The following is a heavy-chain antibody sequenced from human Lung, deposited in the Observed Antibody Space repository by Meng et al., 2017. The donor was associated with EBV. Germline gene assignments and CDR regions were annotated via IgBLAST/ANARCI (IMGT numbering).Heavy chain of an antibody. V-gene: IGHV1-18*01. Sequence: QVEVGQAGAEVRKPGASVKVSCKASGYTFTSDEMNWVRQDSGEGLEWMGWISAYNGNTNYAQTLQGRVTMTTDTSTSTAYMELRSLRSEDTAVYYCARGHFRGSSWFDYWGQGTLVTVSS. D-gene: IGHD6-13*01. CDR1: GYTFTSDE. CDR3: ARGHFRGSSWFDY. CDR2: ISAYNGNT. J-gene: IGHJ4*02.